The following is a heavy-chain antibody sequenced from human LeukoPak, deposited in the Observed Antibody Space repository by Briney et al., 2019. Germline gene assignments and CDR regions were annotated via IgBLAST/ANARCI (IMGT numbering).Heavy chain of an antibody. V-gene: IGHV3-33*08. CDR3: ARDWKPNSFDY. J-gene: IGHJ4*02. D-gene: IGHD1-1*01. CDR2: IYYDGSNI. Sequence: GESLRLSCAASGFTFSSYEMNWVRQAPGKGLEWVAFIYYDGSNIYYADYVKGRFTISRDISKNTLYLQLDSLRAEDTAIYYCARDWKPNSFDYWGQGTLVTVSS. CDR1: GFTFSSYE.